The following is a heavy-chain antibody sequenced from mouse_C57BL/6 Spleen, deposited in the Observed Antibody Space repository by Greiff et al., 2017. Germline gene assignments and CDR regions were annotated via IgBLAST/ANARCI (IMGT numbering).Heavy chain of an antibody. D-gene: IGHD1-1*01. CDR1: GFNIKDDY. Sequence: VQLQQSGAELVRPGASVKLSCTASGFNIKDDYMHWVKQRPEQGLEWIGWIDPENGDTEYASKFQGKATITADTSSNTAYLQLSSLTSEDTAVYYCTTCPDYYGSLDDWGQGTTLTVSS. CDR2: IDPENGDT. J-gene: IGHJ2*01. CDR3: TTCPDYYGSLDD. V-gene: IGHV14-4*01.